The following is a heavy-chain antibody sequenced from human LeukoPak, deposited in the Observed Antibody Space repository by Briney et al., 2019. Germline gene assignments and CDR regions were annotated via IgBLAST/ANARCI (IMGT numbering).Heavy chain of an antibody. Sequence: GGSLRLSCAAAGFTFSSYGMNWVRQAPGKGLEWVSGISGSGGTTYYADSVKGRFTISRDNSKNSLSLQVSSLRAEDTAVYYCAKTNGYYSDWGQGTLVTVSS. V-gene: IGHV3-23*01. J-gene: IGHJ4*02. CDR2: ISGSGGTT. CDR1: GFTFSSYG. D-gene: IGHD3-22*01. CDR3: AKTNGYYSD.